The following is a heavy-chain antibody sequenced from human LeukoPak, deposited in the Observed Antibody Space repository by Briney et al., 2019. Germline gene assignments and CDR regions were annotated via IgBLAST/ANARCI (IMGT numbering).Heavy chain of an antibody. J-gene: IGHJ4*02. CDR2: IYYSGST. CDR3: ARQYQLPQYYFDY. V-gene: IGHV4-39*01. D-gene: IGHD2-2*01. CDR1: GDSIRSSSYY. Sequence: SETLSLTCTVSGDSIRSSSYYWGWIRQPPGKGLEWIGSIYYSGSTYYNPSLKSRVTISVDTSKNQFSLKLSSVTAADTAVYYCARQYQLPQYYFDYWGQGTLVTVSS.